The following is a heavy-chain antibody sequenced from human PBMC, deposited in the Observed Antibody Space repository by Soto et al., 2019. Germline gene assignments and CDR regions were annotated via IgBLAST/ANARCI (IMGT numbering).Heavy chain of an antibody. CDR1: GAYMRNDYYY. D-gene: IGHD2-15*01. CDR2: MHHSGRT. Sequence: QVQLQESGPGLVKPSQTLSLICAVSGAYMRNDYYYWSWVRQKPGKDLEWIGHMHHSGRTHYNPSLKSRVAISVDTSKNQFSLYLNSVTAADTAVYYCARWVEVSLDYFDSWGQGTPVTVSS. J-gene: IGHJ4*02. CDR3: ARWVEVSLDYFDS. V-gene: IGHV4-31*11.